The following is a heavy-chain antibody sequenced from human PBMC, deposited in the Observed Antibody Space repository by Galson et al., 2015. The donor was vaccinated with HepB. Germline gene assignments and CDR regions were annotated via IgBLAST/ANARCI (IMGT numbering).Heavy chain of an antibody. CDR1: GGSISSGGYY. J-gene: IGHJ4*02. D-gene: IGHD6-6*01. V-gene: IGHV4-31*03. Sequence: TLSLTCTVSGGSISSGGYYWSWIRQHPGKGLEWIGYIYYSGSTYYNPSLKSRVTISVDTSKNQFSLKLSSVTAADTAVYYCARAGSEYSSSSGCFDYWGQGTLVTVSS. CDR2: IYYSGST. CDR3: ARAGSEYSSSSGCFDY.